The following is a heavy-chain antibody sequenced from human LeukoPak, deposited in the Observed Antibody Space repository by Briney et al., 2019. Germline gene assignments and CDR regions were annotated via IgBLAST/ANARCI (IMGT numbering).Heavy chain of an antibody. Sequence: SETLSLTCSVSGGSISTAYWSWIRQPPGKGLEWIGSIYYSGSTYYNPSLKSRVTISVDTSKNQFSLKLSSVTAADTAVYYCARPSGWGLAYYFDYWGQGTLVTVSS. V-gene: IGHV4-39*01. CDR3: ARPSGWGLAYYFDY. CDR2: IYYSGST. D-gene: IGHD3-16*01. CDR1: GGSISTAY. J-gene: IGHJ4*02.